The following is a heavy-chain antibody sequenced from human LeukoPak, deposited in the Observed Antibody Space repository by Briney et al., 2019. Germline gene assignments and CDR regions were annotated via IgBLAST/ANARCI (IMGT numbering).Heavy chain of an antibody. CDR3: ARQPYCGGDCYDYYYYYMDV. V-gene: IGHV3-48*01. CDR1: GFTFSSYS. D-gene: IGHD2-21*01. CDR2: ISSSSSTI. J-gene: IGHJ6*03. Sequence: PGGSLRLSCAASGFTFSSYSMNWVRQAPGKGLEWVSYISSSSSTIYYADSVKGRFTISRDNAKNSLYLQMNSLRAEDTAVYYCARQPYCGGDCYDYYYYYMDVWGKGTTVTVSS.